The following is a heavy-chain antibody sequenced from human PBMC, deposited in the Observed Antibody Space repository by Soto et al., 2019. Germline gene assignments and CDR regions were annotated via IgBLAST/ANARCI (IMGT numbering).Heavy chain of an antibody. CDR2: IYFSGST. Sequence: SETLSLTCAVYGGSFSGYYWSWIRQPPGKGLEWIGSIYFSGSTYYTPSLKSRVTVSVDTSKNQFSLQLSSVTAADTAVYYCARLYYYDSSGNYGYNWFDPWGQGTLVTVSS. CDR1: GGSFSGYY. CDR3: ARLYYYDSSGNYGYNWFDP. J-gene: IGHJ5*02. V-gene: IGHV4-34*01. D-gene: IGHD3-22*01.